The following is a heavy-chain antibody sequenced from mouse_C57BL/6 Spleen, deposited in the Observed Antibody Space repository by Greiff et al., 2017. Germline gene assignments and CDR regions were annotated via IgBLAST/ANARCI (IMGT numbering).Heavy chain of an antibody. V-gene: IGHV5-17*01. J-gene: IGHJ3*01. CDR1: GFTFSDYG. Sequence: EVHLVESGGGLVKPGGSLKLSCAASGFTFSDYGMHWVRQAPEKGLEWVAYISSGSSTIYYADTVKGRFTISRDNAKTTLFLQMTSLRSEDTAMYYCARKDYYGSTAWFAYWGQGTLVTVSA. D-gene: IGHD1-1*01. CDR3: ARKDYYGSTAWFAY. CDR2: ISSGSSTI.